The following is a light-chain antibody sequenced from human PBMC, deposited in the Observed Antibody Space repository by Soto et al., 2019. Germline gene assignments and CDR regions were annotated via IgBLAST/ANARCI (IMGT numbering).Light chain of an antibody. Sequence: QSALTQPASVSGYPGQSITISCTGTSSDVGGYNYVSWYQQHPGKAPKLMSYDVSNRPSGVSNRFSGSKSGNTASLTISGLQAEDEADYYCSSYTSSSTVVFGGGTKLTVL. V-gene: IGLV2-14*01. CDR3: SSYTSSSTVV. CDR2: DVS. J-gene: IGLJ2*01. CDR1: SSDVGGYNY.